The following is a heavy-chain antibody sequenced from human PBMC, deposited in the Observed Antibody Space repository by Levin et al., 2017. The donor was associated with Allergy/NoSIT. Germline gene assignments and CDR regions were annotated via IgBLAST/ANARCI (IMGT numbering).Heavy chain of an antibody. CDR2: IRSKTYGGTT. CDR1: GFTFGDYA. CDR3: TRYGGMADY. D-gene: IGHD5-24*01. V-gene: IGHV3-49*04. Sequence: PGGSLRLSCTASGFTFGDYAVNWVRQAPGKGLEWVGFIRSKTYGGTTEYAASVNGRFTFSRDDSKSIAYLQMSSLETEDTAVYYCTRYGGMADYWGQGTLVTVSS. J-gene: IGHJ4*02.